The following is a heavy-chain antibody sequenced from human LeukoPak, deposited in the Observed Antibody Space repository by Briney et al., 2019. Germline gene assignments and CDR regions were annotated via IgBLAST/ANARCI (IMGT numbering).Heavy chain of an antibody. CDR2: IYPGDSDT. CDR3: ARAVGYSYETTSWFDP. D-gene: IGHD5-18*01. J-gene: IGHJ5*02. Sequence: HGGSLKISCKGSGYSFNSYWIGWVRQMPGKGLEWMGIIYPGDSDTRYSPSFQGQVTISADKSISTAYLQWSSLQASDTAMYYCARAVGYSYETTSWFDPWGQGTLVTVSS. V-gene: IGHV5-51*01. CDR1: GYSFNSYW.